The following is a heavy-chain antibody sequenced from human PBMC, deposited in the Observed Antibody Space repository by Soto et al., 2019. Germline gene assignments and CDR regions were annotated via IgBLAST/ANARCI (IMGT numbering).Heavy chain of an antibody. CDR2: MSPNSGNT. Sequence: ASVKVSCKASGYTFTSYDINWVRQATGQGLEWMGWMSPNSGNTGYAQKFQGRVTMTRNTSISTAYMELSSLRSEDTAVYYCARAVDTSSWYHFQHWGQGTLVTVSS. V-gene: IGHV1-8*01. J-gene: IGHJ1*01. CDR1: GYTFTSYD. CDR3: ARAVDTSSWYHFQH. D-gene: IGHD6-13*01.